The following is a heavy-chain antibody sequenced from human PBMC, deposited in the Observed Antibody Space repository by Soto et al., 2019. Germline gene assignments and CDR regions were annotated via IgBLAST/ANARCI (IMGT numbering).Heavy chain of an antibody. CDR2: ISYDGSNK. V-gene: IGHV3-30*18. Sequence: QVQLVESGGGVVQPGRSLRLSCAASGFTFSSYGMHWVRQAPGKGLEWVAVISYDGSNKYYADSVKGRFTISRDNSKNTLYLQMNSLRAEDTAVYYCAKAKKGCLNWFDPWGQGTLVTVSS. CDR3: AKAKKGCLNWFDP. J-gene: IGHJ5*02. CDR1: GFTFSSYG.